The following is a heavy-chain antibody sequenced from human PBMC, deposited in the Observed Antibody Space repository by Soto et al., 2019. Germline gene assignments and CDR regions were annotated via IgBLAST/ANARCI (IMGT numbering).Heavy chain of an antibody. V-gene: IGHV3-30-3*01. CDR2: ISYDGTNK. CDR3: ARDPKTSGGQHWAFNYFDS. D-gene: IGHD7-27*01. CDR1: GFSFSISP. Sequence: GGSLRLSCAASGFSFSISPMHWVRQAPGKGPEWVALISYDGTNKFYADSVRGRFTISRDNSKSTLYLQVDSLRPEDAAVYYCARDPKTSGGQHWAFNYFDSWGQGTLVTVSS. J-gene: IGHJ4*02.